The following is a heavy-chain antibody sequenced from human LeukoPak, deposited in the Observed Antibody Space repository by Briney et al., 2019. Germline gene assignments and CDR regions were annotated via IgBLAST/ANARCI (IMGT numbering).Heavy chain of an antibody. J-gene: IGHJ4*02. CDR3: AKGSGSSCYSPCDY. D-gene: IGHD2-15*01. Sequence: GGSLRLSCAASGFTLSTYGMNWVRQAPGKGLEWVSGISDSGGTYYADSVKGRFTISRDNSKNTLYLQMHSLRVEDTAVYYCAKGSGSSCYSPCDYWGQGILVTVSS. CDR2: ISDSGGT. V-gene: IGHV3-23*01. CDR1: GFTLSTYG.